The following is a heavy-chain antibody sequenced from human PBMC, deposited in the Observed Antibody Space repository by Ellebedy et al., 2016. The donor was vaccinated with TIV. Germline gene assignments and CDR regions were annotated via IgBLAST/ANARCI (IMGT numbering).Heavy chain of an antibody. CDR1: GGSISSYY. D-gene: IGHD3/OR15-3a*01. J-gene: IGHJ4*02. CDR3: ARFVGGTGYFDY. V-gene: IGHV4-59*01. CDR2: VYYSGTT. Sequence: MPSETLSLTCTVSGGSISSYYWSWIRQPPGKGLQWIGYVYYSGTTNYNTYLQSRLTISVDTSKSQFSLKLNSVPAADTAVYYCARFVGGTGYFDYWGQGTLVTVSS.